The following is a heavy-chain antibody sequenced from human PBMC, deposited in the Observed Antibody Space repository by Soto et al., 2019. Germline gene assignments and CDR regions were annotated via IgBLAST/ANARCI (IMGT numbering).Heavy chain of an antibody. J-gene: IGHJ6*02. D-gene: IGHD1-26*01. V-gene: IGHV3-23*01. CDR1: GYIFDSYA. Sequence: EVLLLESGGGLVQPGGSLRLSCAASGYIFDSYAMSWVRQAPGKGLEWVSTISGSGGSRYYADSVKGRFTISRDNSKSTLYLQMNSLRDEDTAVYYCATGERGRYYKQGLDVWGQGTTVTVSS. CDR2: ISGSGGSR. CDR3: ATGERGRYYKQGLDV.